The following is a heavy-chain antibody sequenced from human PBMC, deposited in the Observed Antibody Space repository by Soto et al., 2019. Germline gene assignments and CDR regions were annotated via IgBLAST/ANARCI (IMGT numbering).Heavy chain of an antibody. D-gene: IGHD6-19*01. CDR3: ARDSVAVAGDYYCYYGMDV. CDR2: ISAYNGNT. J-gene: IGHJ6*02. CDR1: GYTFTSYG. Sequence: ASVKVSCKASGYTFTSYGISWVRQAPGQGLEWMGWISAYNGNTNYAQKLQGRVTMTTDTSTSTAYMELRSLRSDDTAVYYCARDSVAVAGDYYCYYGMDVWGQGTTVTVSS. V-gene: IGHV1-18*01.